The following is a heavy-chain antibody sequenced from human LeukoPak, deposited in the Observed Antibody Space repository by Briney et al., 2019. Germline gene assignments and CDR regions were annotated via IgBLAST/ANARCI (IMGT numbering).Heavy chain of an antibody. CDR2: IYHGGPT. D-gene: IGHD5-12*01. V-gene: IGHV4-38-2*02. CDR1: GYSISSGYY. J-gene: IGHJ5*02. Sequence: SETLSLTCSVSGYSISSGYYWGWIRQPPGKGLEWIGSIYHGGPTYYIPSLKSRVTISVDTSKNQVSLKLSSVTAADTAVYYCARVIVARNWFDPWGQGTLVTVSS. CDR3: ARVIVARNWFDP.